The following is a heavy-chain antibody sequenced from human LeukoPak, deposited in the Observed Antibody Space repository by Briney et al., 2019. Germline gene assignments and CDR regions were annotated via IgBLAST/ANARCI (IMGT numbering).Heavy chain of an antibody. CDR3: ARVVVPPYYYYYGMDV. D-gene: IGHD2-2*01. V-gene: IGHV4-4*02. J-gene: IGHJ6*04. CDR2: IYHSGST. Sequence: SETLSLTCAVSGGSISSSNWWSWVRQPPGKGLEWIGEIYHSGSTNYNPSLKSRVTISVDKSKNQFSLKLSSVTAVDTAVYYCARVVVPPYYYYYGMDVWGKGTTVTVSS. CDR1: GGSISSSNW.